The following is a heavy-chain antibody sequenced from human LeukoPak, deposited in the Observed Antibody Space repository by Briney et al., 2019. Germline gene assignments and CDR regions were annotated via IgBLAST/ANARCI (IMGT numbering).Heavy chain of an antibody. J-gene: IGHJ6*03. Sequence: SETLSLTCTVSGGSISSGSYYWSWIRQPAGKGLEWIGRIYTSVSTNYNPSLKSRVTISVDTSKNQFSLKLSSVTAADTAVYYCARDRVLLAFYYYMDVWGKGTTVTVSS. CDR2: IYTSVST. CDR1: GGSISSGSYY. CDR3: ARDRVLLAFYYYMDV. D-gene: IGHD2/OR15-2a*01. V-gene: IGHV4-61*02.